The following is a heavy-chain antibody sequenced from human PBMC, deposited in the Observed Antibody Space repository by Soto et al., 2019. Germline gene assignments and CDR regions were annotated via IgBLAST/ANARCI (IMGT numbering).Heavy chain of an antibody. D-gene: IGHD3-22*01. J-gene: IGHJ6*02. CDR2: ISYDGSNK. V-gene: IGHV3-30*18. CDR3: AKSYYDSSGYPIRGMDV. CDR1: GFTFSSYV. Sequence: GGSRRRSWAASGFTFSSYVMHWVRQAPGKGLEWVAVISYDGSNKYYADSVKGRFTISRDNSKNTLYLQMNSLRAEDTAVYYCAKSYYDSSGYPIRGMDVWGQGTTVTVSS.